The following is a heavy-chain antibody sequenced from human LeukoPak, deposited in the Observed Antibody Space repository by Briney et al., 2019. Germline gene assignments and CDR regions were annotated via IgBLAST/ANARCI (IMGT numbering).Heavy chain of an antibody. CDR3: ARDKGTVTPRGYYYYMDV. Sequence: PGGSLRLSCAASGFTFSSYAMHWVRQAPGKGLEWVSAISGSGGSTYYADSVKGRFTISRDNAKSSLFLQMNNQRPEDTAVYFCARDKGTVTPRGYYYYMDVWGRGTTVTVSS. CDR2: ISGSGGST. J-gene: IGHJ6*03. D-gene: IGHD4-11*01. V-gene: IGHV3-23*01. CDR1: GFTFSSYA.